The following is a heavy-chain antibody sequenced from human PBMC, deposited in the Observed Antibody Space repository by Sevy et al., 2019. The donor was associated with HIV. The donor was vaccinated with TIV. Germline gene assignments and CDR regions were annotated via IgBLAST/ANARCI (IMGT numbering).Heavy chain of an antibody. Sequence: GGSLRLSCEASGFTFRSYDMHWVRQAPGKGLEWVAIAWFDGTTKYYADSVQGRFTISRDNSKNTISLQKNSLRTEDTATYLCASGWVSPGPLIDNYGMDVWGQGTTVTVSS. CDR1: GFTFRSYD. D-gene: IGHD1-26*01. CDR3: ASGWVSPGPLIDNYGMDV. V-gene: IGHV3-33*03. J-gene: IGHJ6*02. CDR2: AWFDGTTK.